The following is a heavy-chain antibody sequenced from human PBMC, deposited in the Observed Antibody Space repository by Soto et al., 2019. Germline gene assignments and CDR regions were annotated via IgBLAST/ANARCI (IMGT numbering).Heavy chain of an antibody. CDR1: GGSFSGYY. J-gene: IGHJ4*02. D-gene: IGHD3-10*01. Sequence: QVQLQQWGAGLLKPSETLSLTCAVYGGSFSGYYWTWNRQPPGTGLEWIGEINHSGSTNYNPSLKSRVTLSVDPSKNPFYLKRSSVTAADTAVYYCARGNITGLFDYWGQGTPVTVSS. V-gene: IGHV4-34*01. CDR3: ARGNITGLFDY. CDR2: INHSGST.